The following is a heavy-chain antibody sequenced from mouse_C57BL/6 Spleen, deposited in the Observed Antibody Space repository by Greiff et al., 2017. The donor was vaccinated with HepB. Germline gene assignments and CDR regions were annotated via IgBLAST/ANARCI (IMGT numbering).Heavy chain of an antibody. CDR3: ARQGVVAHFDY. V-gene: IGHV5-9*01. D-gene: IGHD1-1*01. CDR2: ISGGGGNT. J-gene: IGHJ2*01. Sequence: EVKVVESGGGLVKPGGSLKLSCAASGFTFSSYTMSWVRQTPEKRLEWVATISGGGGNTYYPDSVKGRFTISRDNAKNTLYLQMSSRRSEDTALYYCARQGVVAHFDYWGQGTTLTVSS. CDR1: GFTFSSYT.